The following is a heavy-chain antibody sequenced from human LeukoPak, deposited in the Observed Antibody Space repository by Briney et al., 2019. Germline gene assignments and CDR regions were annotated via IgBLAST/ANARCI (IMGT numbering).Heavy chain of an antibody. J-gene: IGHJ4*02. V-gene: IGHV3-23*01. CDR2: ISGSGGST. CDR3: ARRGHTGIVGATPPLDYYFDY. CDR1: GFTFSSYA. D-gene: IGHD1-26*01. Sequence: PGGSLRLSCAASGFTFSSYAMSWVRQAPGKGLEWVSAISGSGGSTYYADSVKGRFTISRDNSKNTLYLQMNSLRAEDTAVYYCARRGHTGIVGATPPLDYYFDYWGQGTLVTVSS.